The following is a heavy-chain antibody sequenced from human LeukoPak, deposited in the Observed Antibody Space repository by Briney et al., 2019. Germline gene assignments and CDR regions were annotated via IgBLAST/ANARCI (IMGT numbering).Heavy chain of an antibody. CDR1: GFTFGDYA. V-gene: IGHV3-49*03. CDR3: TRGDGGYDFWSGSFDY. Sequence: PGGSLRLSCTASGFTFGDYAMSWFGQAPGKGLEWVGFIRSKAYGGTTEYAASVKGRFTISRDDSKSIAYLQMNSLKTEDTAVYYCTRGDGGYDFWSGSFDYWGQGTLVTVSS. CDR2: IRSKAYGGTT. D-gene: IGHD3-3*01. J-gene: IGHJ4*02.